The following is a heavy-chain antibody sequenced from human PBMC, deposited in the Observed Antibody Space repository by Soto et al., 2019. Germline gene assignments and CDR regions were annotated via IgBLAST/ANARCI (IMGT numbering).Heavy chain of an antibody. CDR1: GITFSDYS. D-gene: IGHD3-10*01. CDR2: ISSSSSTI. V-gene: IGHV3-48*02. CDR3: ARDSGSWGY. J-gene: IGHJ4*02. Sequence: EVQLVESGGGLVQPGGSLRLSCAASGITFSDYSMDWVRQAPGKGLEWVSYISSSSSTIYYADSVKGRFTISRDNAKNSLYLQMNSLRNEDTTVFYCARDSGSWGYWGQGTLLTVSS.